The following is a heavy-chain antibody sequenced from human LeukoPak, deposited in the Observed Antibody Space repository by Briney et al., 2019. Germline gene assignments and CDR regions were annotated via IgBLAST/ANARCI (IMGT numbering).Heavy chain of an antibody. D-gene: IGHD3-3*01. J-gene: IGHJ4*02. CDR1: GYTFTSYG. CDR2: ISAYNGNT. CDR3: ARSYDFWSGPLVDY. Sequence: ASVKVSCKASGYTFTSYGISWVRQAPGQGREGVGWISAYNGNTNYAQKLQGRVTITTDTSTNTAYMELRSLRSDDTAVYYCARSYDFWSGPLVDYWGQGTLVTVSS. V-gene: IGHV1-18*01.